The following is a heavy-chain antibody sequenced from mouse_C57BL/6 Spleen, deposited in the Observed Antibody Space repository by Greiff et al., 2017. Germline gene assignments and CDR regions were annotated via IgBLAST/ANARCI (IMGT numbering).Heavy chain of an antibody. V-gene: IGHV1-52*01. Sequence: QVQLQQPGAELVRPGSSVKLSCKASGYTFTSYWMHWVKQRPIQGLEWIGNIDPSDSDTHYNQKFKDKATLTVDKSSSTAYMQLSSLTSEDSAVYYCANDGYWGQGTTLTVSS. CDR1: GYTFTSYW. D-gene: IGHD2-3*01. CDR3: ANDGY. J-gene: IGHJ2*01. CDR2: IDPSDSDT.